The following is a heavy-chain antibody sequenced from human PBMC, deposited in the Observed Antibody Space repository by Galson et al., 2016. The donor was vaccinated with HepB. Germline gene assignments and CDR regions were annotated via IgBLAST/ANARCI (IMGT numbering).Heavy chain of an antibody. J-gene: IGHJ4*02. D-gene: IGHD3-22*01. CDR2: IGGSGGST. V-gene: IGHV3-23*01. Sequence: SLRLSCAASGFTFSSYPMSWVRQAPGKGLEWVSVIGGSGGSTYYADSVKGRFTISRDNTKSTLYLEMNSLRADDTAIYYCAKLTMIIVVTPHFDSWGQGTLVTVSS. CDR1: GFTFSSYP. CDR3: AKLTMIIVVTPHFDS.